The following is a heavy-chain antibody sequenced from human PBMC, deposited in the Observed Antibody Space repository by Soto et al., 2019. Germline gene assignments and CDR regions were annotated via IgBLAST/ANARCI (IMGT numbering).Heavy chain of an antibody. Sequence: SSETLSLTCSVSGGSISSYSWSWIRQPPGKGLEWIGYVYDTGSTDYNPSLKSRGTISLDTSKNHFSLRLSSVTAADTAVYYCARDYSGSGSYYNYFDYWGPGTLVTVS. J-gene: IGHJ4*02. V-gene: IGHV4-59*01. CDR3: ARDYSGSGSYYNYFDY. D-gene: IGHD3-10*01. CDR1: GGSISSYS. CDR2: VYDTGST.